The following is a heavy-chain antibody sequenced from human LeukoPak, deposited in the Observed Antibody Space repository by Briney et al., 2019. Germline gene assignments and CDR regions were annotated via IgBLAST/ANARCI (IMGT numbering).Heavy chain of an antibody. Sequence: SETLSLTCTVSGHSISSGYYWSWIRQPPGKGLEWIAYIYYSGSTNYNPSLKSRVTISVDTSKNQFSLKLSSVTAADTAVYYCARVYYSNSYDYWYFDLWGRGTLVTVSS. J-gene: IGHJ2*01. D-gene: IGHD6-13*01. CDR1: GHSISSGYY. CDR2: IYYSGST. CDR3: ARVYYSNSYDYWYFDL. V-gene: IGHV4-61*01.